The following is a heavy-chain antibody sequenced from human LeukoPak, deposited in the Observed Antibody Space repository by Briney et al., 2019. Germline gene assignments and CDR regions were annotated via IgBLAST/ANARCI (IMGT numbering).Heavy chain of an antibody. J-gene: IGHJ4*02. V-gene: IGHV1-46*01. CDR1: GYTFTSYY. CDR3: ARDVSPGPFVMATIY. CDR2: INPSGGSS. D-gene: IGHD5-24*01. Sequence: ASVKVSCKASGYTFTSYYMHWVRQAPGQGLEWMGIINPSGGSSSYAQKFQGRVTMTRDTSTSTVYMELSSLRSEDTAVYYCARDVSPGPFVMATIYWGQGTLVTVSS.